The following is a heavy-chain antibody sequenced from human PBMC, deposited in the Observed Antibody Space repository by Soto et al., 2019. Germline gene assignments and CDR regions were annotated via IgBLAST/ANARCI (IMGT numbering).Heavy chain of an antibody. D-gene: IGHD2-8*02. J-gene: IGHJ4*02. CDR1: GFTFSSSG. CDR2: ISHDGDSK. CDR3: AKGCTGPRRCFSVHC. Sequence: QAQLAESGGGVVQPGMSLRLSCAASGFTFSSSGMHWVRQGPGKGLEWVALISHDGDSKFYSDSVKGRFTISRDNSNSTLYLQMNRLMAEDTAVYCCAKGCTGPRRCFSVHCWGQGTLVSVSS. V-gene: IGHV3-30*18.